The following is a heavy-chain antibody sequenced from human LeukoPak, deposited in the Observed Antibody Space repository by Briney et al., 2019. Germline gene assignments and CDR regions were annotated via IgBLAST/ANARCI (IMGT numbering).Heavy chain of an antibody. CDR1: GGSISSSSYY. CDR2: IYYSGST. V-gene: IGHV4-39*07. CDR3: ARDSPRDYDFWSGYPYYFDY. J-gene: IGHJ4*02. Sequence: SETLSLTCTVSGGSISSSSYYWGWIRQPPGKGLEWIGSIYYSGSTYYNPSLKSRVTISVDTSKNQFSLKLSSVTAADTAAYYCARDSPRDYDFWSGYPYYFDYWGQGTLVAVSS. D-gene: IGHD3-3*01.